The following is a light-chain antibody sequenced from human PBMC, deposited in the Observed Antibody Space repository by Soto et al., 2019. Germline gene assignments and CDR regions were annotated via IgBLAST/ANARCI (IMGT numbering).Light chain of an antibody. CDR3: SSYTITNTVI. Sequence: QSVLAQPASVSGSPGQSITISCTGLSSDVGGFDYVSWYQQHPGKAPRLMIFDVSHRPSGGSNRFSGSKSGNTASLTISGLQDEDEADYYCSSYTITNTVIFGGGTKLTVL. J-gene: IGLJ2*01. CDR2: DVS. V-gene: IGLV2-14*01. CDR1: SSDVGGFDY.